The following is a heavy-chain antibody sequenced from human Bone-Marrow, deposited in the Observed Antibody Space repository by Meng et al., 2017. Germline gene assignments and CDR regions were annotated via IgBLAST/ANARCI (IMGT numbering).Heavy chain of an antibody. D-gene: IGHD6-19*01. J-gene: IGHJ5*02. CDR3: AKEGAYSSGPT. Sequence: EVQLVESGGALIQPGGSLRLSCAASGFTISNNYMSWVRQAPGKGLEWVSRIDFDGSSTPYADSVKGRFTISRDNSKNTLYMQMNSLRAEDTAVYYCAKEGAYSSGPTWGQGTLVTVSS. CDR1: GFTISNNY. CDR2: IDFDGSST. V-gene: IGHV3-53*01.